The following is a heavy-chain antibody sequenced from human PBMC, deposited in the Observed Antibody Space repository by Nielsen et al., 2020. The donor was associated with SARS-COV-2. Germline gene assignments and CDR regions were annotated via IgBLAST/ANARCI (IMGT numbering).Heavy chain of an antibody. V-gene: IGHV3-74*01. Sequence: GESLKISCAASGFTFSSYWMHWVRQAPGKGLVWVSRINSDGSSTSYADSVKGRFTISRDNAKNSLYLQMNSLRAEDTALYHCASLDGYNPGYWGQGTLVTVSS. CDR3: ASLDGYNPGY. J-gene: IGHJ4*02. D-gene: IGHD5-24*01. CDR1: GFTFSSYW. CDR2: INSDGSST.